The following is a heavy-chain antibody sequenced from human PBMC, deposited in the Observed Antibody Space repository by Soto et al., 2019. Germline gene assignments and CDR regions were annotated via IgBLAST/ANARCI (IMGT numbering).Heavy chain of an antibody. J-gene: IGHJ4*02. CDR2: IIPILGIA. CDR1: GGTFSSYT. V-gene: IGHV1-69*08. Sequence: QVQLVQSGAEVKKPGSSVKVSCKASGGTFSSYTISWVRQAPGQGLEWMGRIIPILGIANYAQKFQGRVTISADKSTSTAYMELSSLRSEDTAVYYCEIDRYGDYEGGFDYWGQGTLVTVSS. D-gene: IGHD4-17*01. CDR3: EIDRYGDYEGGFDY.